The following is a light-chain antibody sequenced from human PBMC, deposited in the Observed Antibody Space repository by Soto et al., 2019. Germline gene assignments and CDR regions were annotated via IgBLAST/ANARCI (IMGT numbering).Light chain of an antibody. J-gene: IGKJ4*01. CDR1: QSISTL. Sequence: DIQMTQSPSTLSASAGDRVTITCRASQSISTLLAWYQQKPGKVPKLLIYKASSLESGVPARFSGSGSGTEFTLTISSLQSEDFAVYHCQHYNALPLTFGGGTKVEIK. CDR3: QHYNALPLT. CDR2: KAS. V-gene: IGKV1-5*03.